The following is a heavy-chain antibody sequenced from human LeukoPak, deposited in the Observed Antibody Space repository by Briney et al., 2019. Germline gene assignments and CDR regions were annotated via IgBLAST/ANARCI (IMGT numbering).Heavy chain of an antibody. CDR2: MNPNSGNT. CDR3: ARGPPTAGQQLANYYYYYYMDV. CDR1: GYTFTSYD. V-gene: IGHV1-8*03. Sequence: ASVKVSCKASGYTFTSYDINWVRQATGQGLEWMGWMNPNSGNTGYAQKFQGRVTITRNTSISTAYMELSSLRSEDTAVYYCARGPPTAGQQLANYYYYYYMDVWGKGTTVTVSS. D-gene: IGHD6-13*01. J-gene: IGHJ6*03.